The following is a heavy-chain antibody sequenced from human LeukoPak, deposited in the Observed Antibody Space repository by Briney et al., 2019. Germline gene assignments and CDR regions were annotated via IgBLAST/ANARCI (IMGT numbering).Heavy chain of an antibody. CDR1: GFTFSSYA. CDR2: ISSNGGST. J-gene: IGHJ6*03. CDR3: ARGQYDFWSGYYKTYYYYMDV. D-gene: IGHD3-3*01. Sequence: GGSLRLSCAASGFTFSSYAMHWVRQAPGKGLECVSAISSNGGSTYYANSVKGRFTISRGNSKNTLYLQMGSLRAGDMAVYYCARGQYDFWSGYYKTYYYYMDVWGKGTMVTVSS. V-gene: IGHV3-64*01.